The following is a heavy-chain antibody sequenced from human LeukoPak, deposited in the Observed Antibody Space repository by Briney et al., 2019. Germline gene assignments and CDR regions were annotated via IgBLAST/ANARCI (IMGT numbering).Heavy chain of an antibody. D-gene: IGHD3-22*01. V-gene: IGHV4-59*01. CDR3: AHWDYCDSSGYSN. CDR2: IYYSGST. J-gene: IGHJ4*02. CDR1: GGSISSYY. Sequence: SETLSLTCTVSGGSISSYYWSWIRQPPGKGLEWIGYIYYSGSTNYNPSLKSRVTISVDTSKNQFSLKLSSVTAADTAVYYCAHWDYCDSSGYSNWGQGTLVTVSS.